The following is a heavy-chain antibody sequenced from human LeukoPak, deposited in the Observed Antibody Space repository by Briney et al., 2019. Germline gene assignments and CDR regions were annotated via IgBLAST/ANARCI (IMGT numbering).Heavy chain of an antibody. V-gene: IGHV3-23*01. CDR3: AKPSSWYYYYGMDV. CDR2: ISGSGGST. CDR1: GFTVSSNY. Sequence: GGSLRLSCAASGFTVSSNYMSWVRQAPGKGLEWVSAISGSGGSTYYADSVKGRFTISRDNSKNTLYLQMNSLRAEDTAVYYCAKPSSWYYYYGMDVWGQGTTVTVSS. J-gene: IGHJ6*02. D-gene: IGHD6-13*01.